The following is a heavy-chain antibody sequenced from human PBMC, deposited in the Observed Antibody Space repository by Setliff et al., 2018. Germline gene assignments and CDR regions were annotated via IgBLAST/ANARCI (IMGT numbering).Heavy chain of an antibody. CDR2: IYPGDSDI. V-gene: IGHV5-51*01. CDR3: ARALYPSSFIGHNWFDP. Sequence: PGESLKISCKDSASTFSNYWIVWVRQMPGKGLEWMGMIYPGDSDIRYSPSFQGQVTFSADKSIGTAYLQWSSLKASDTAMYYCARALYPSSFIGHNWFDPWGQGTLVTVSS. D-gene: IGHD2-2*01. J-gene: IGHJ5*02. CDR1: ASTFSNYW.